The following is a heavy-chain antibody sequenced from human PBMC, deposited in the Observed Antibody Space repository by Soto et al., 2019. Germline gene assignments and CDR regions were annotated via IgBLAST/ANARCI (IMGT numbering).Heavy chain of an antibody. CDR3: ARELYGNYGMDV. Sequence: PSETLSLTCTVSGGSISLYYWSWIRQSPGKGLEWIGFIYYSGSTNYNPSLKSRVTISVDTSKNQFSLNMRSVTAADTAVYYCARELYGNYGMDVWGQGTTVTVSS. D-gene: IGHD2-2*02. J-gene: IGHJ6*02. CDR1: GGSISLYY. CDR2: IYYSGST. V-gene: IGHV4-59*01.